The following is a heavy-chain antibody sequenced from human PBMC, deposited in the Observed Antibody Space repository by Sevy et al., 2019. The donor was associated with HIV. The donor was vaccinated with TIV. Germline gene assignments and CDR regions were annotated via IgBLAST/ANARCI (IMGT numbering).Heavy chain of an antibody. J-gene: IGHJ6*02. CDR2: ISAYNGNT. D-gene: IGHD1-26*01. CDR1: GYTFTSYG. Sequence: ASVKVSCKASGYTFTSYGIGWVRQAPGQGLEWMGWISAYNGNTNYAQKLQGRVTMTTDTSTSTAYMELRSLRSDDTAVYYCARVVVGATSPMGYYYYYGMDVWGQGTTVTVSS. CDR3: ARVVVGATSPMGYYYYYGMDV. V-gene: IGHV1-18*01.